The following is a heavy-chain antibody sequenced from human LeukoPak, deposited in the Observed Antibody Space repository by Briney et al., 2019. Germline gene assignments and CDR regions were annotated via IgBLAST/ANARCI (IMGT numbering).Heavy chain of an antibody. D-gene: IGHD3-22*01. J-gene: IGHJ4*02. Sequence: PRGSLRLSCAASGFTFSNDGMHWVRQAPGRGLEWVALISYDGSDKHYADSVKGRFTVSRDNSKNTLYLQMNSLSRDDTAVYYCVGVGGYDSSGFLDYWGQGTLVTVSS. V-gene: IGHV3-30*03. CDR3: VGVGGYDSSGFLDY. CDR1: GFTFSNDG. CDR2: ISYDGSDK.